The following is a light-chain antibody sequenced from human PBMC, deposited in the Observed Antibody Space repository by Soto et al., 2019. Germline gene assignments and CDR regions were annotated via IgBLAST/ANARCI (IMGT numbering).Light chain of an antibody. V-gene: IGKV1-5*01. CDR2: DAS. CDR3: QQYNSYSRT. CDR1: QSISSW. Sequence: DIQMTQSPSSVSASVGDRVTITCRASQSISSWLAWYQQKPGKAPKLLIYDASSLESGVPSRFSGSGSGTEFTLTISSLQPDDFATYYCQQYNSYSRTVGQGTKVDIK. J-gene: IGKJ1*01.